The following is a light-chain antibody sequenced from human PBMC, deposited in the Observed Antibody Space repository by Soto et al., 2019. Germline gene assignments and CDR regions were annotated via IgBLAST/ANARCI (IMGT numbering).Light chain of an antibody. V-gene: IGKV1-6*01. Sequence: IQMTQCPSYLSPSVGARATTACRASQSISRFLTWYQQKAGKAPNLLIYAASSLQSGVPSRFSGSGSGTDATITISSLKPEDGATYDCLQDYNYPLTFGGGTKVDIK. CDR1: QSISRF. CDR3: LQDYNYPLT. J-gene: IGKJ4*01. CDR2: AAS.